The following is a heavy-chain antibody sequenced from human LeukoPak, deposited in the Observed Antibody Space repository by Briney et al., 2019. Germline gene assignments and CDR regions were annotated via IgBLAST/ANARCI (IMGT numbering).Heavy chain of an antibody. CDR3: ARVRSAAAGPLDY. CDR2: IKQDGSEK. Sequence: GGSLRLSCAASEFTFSSYWMSWVRQAPGKGLEWVASIKQDGSEKYYVDSVKGRVTISRDNAKKSLYLQMNRLRADDTAVYHCARVRSAAAGPLDYWGQGTLVTVSS. J-gene: IGHJ4*02. D-gene: IGHD6-13*01. V-gene: IGHV3-7*01. CDR1: EFTFSSYW.